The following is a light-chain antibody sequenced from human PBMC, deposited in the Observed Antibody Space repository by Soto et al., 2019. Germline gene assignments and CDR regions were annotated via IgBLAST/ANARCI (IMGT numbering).Light chain of an antibody. J-gene: IGLJ1*01. CDR1: SSDVGGYNY. CDR3: GSYTSSTTPYV. V-gene: IGLV2-11*01. CDR2: DVT. Sequence: QSVLTQPRSVSGSPGQSVTISCTGTSSDVGGYNYVSWYQQNPGKAPKLMIHDVTKRPSGVPDRFSGSKSGNTASLTISGLQAEDEADYYCGSYTSSTTPYVFGTGTKVTVL.